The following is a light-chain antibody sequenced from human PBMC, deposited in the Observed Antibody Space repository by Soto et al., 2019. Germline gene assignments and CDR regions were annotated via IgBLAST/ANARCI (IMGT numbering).Light chain of an antibody. CDR2: EVS. Sequence: QSALTQPPSASGSPGQSVTISCTGTSSDVGGYNYVSWYQQHPGKAPKLMIYEVSERPSGVPDRFSGSKSGNTASLTVSGLQAVDEADYYCGSYAGSHTWVFGGGTKLTVL. J-gene: IGLJ2*01. V-gene: IGLV2-8*01. CDR1: SSDVGGYNY. CDR3: GSYAGSHTWV.